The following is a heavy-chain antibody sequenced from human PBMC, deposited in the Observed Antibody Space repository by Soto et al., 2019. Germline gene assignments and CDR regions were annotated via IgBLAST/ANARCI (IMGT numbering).Heavy chain of an antibody. CDR3: ATNHDDISGRTPLLFDS. Sequence: QVQLQESGPGLVKPSQTLSLTCTVSGDSIGTGGYYWDWIRQHPGKGPEWIGYSHYSGSTYYNPSLKSRLTISLDTSKNQFSLHLSSVTAADTAVYYCATNHDDISGRTPLLFDSWGQGTLVTVSS. CDR2: SHYSGST. V-gene: IGHV4-31*03. J-gene: IGHJ4*02. D-gene: IGHD3-22*01. CDR1: GDSIGTGGYY.